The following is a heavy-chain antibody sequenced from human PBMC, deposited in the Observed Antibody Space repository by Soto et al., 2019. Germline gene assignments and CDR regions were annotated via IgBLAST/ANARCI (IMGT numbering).Heavy chain of an antibody. Sequence: QVQLVQSGAEVKKPGSSVKVSCKASGGTFSSYAISWVRQAPGQGLEWMGGIIPIFGTANYAQKFQGRVTITADKSTSTAYMELSSLRSEETAVYYCARGGDYDFWSGYSHYYYGMDVWGQGTTVTVSS. V-gene: IGHV1-69*06. CDR1: GGTFSSYA. D-gene: IGHD3-3*01. CDR2: IIPIFGTA. J-gene: IGHJ6*02. CDR3: ARGGDYDFWSGYSHYYYGMDV.